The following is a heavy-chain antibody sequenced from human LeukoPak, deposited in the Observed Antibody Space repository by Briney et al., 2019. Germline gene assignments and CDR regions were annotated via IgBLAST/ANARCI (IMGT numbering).Heavy chain of an antibody. V-gene: IGHV1-69*13. CDR1: GGTFSSYA. Sequence: SVKVSCKASGGTFSSYAIGWVRQAPGQGLEWMGGIIPIFGTANYAQKFQGRVTITADESTSTAYMELSSLRSEDTAVYYCASSKAVGSRFDYWGQGTLVTVSS. CDR3: ASSKAVGSRFDY. D-gene: IGHD3-10*01. J-gene: IGHJ4*02. CDR2: IIPIFGTA.